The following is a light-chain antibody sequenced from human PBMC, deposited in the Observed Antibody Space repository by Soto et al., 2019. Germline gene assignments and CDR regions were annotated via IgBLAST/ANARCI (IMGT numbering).Light chain of an antibody. CDR1: QSVSSN. J-gene: IGKJ1*01. CDR3: QQYNTWPRT. V-gene: IGKV3-15*01. Sequence: EIVMTQSPATLSVSPGERATLSCRASQSVSSNLAWYQQKPGQAPRLLIYGASTRATGIPARFSGSGSGTEFTLTISSLQSVDFAYYYRQQYNTWPRTFCQGTKVDIK. CDR2: GAS.